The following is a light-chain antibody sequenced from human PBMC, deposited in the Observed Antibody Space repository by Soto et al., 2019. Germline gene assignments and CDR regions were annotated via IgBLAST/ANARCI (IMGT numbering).Light chain of an antibody. CDR3: QKYFSAPRT. CDR1: QDISNY. CDR2: GAF. Sequence: IHMTHSPSSLSASVLYRVTITFLASQDISNYLAWYQQKPGKAPKLLIYGAFTLQSGVPSRFSGSASGTEFTLTINSLQPEDVATYYCQKYFSAPRTFGQGTKVDIK. J-gene: IGKJ1*01. V-gene: IGKV1-27*01.